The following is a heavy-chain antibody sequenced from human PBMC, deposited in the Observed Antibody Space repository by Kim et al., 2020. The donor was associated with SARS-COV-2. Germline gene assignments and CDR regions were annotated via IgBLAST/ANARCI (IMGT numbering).Heavy chain of an antibody. V-gene: IGHV4-30-4*05. CDR3: LALSPNYHHYGMDV. J-gene: IGHJ6*02. Sequence: YNPALKSRFTISFDTSKHQFSLKVTSVTAADTAVYYCLALSPNYHHYGMDVWGQGTTVTVSS.